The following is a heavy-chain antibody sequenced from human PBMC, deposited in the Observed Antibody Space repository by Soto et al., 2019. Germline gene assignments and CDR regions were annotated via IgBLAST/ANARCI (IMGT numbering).Heavy chain of an antibody. J-gene: IGHJ6*02. V-gene: IGHV5-51*01. CDR1: GYTFTNYW. CDR3: AASIFYYGMDV. Sequence: GESLKISCKGSGYTFTNYWIGWVRQMPGKGLEWMGIIYPGDSDTKYNPSFQGQVTISADKSITTTYLPWTSLKASDTAIYYCAASIFYYGMDVWGQGTTVTVSS. CDR2: IYPGDSDT.